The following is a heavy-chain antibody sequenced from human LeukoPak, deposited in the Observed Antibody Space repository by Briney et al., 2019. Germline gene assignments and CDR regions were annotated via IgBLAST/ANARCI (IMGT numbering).Heavy chain of an antibody. V-gene: IGHV4-59*01. CDR2: IYYSGST. Sequence: PSETLSLTCTVSGGSISSYYWSWIRQPPGKGLEWIGYIYYSGSTNYNPSLKSRVTISVDTSKNQFSLKLSSVTAADTAVYYCARGGITMVRGVPDYWGQGTLVTVSS. CDR3: ARGGITMVRGVPDY. J-gene: IGHJ4*02. D-gene: IGHD3-10*01. CDR1: GGSISSYY.